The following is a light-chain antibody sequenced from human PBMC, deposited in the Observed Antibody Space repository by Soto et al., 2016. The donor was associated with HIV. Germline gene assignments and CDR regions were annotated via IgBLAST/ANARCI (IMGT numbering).Light chain of an antibody. CDR3: QQYDSYLTWT. CDR2: KAS. J-gene: IGKJ1*01. V-gene: IGKV1-5*03. CDR1: QSISSW. Sequence: DIQMTQSPSTLSAFVGDRVTITCRASQSISSWLAWYQQKPGKAPKLLIYKASSLESGVPSRFSGSGSGTEFTLTISSLQPDDFATYYCQQYDSYLTWTFGQGTKVE.